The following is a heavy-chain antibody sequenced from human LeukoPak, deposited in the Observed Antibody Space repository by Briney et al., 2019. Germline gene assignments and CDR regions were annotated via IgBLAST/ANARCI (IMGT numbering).Heavy chain of an antibody. V-gene: IGHV3-21*01. J-gene: IGHJ4*02. Sequence: PGGSLRLSCAASGFTFSSYSMNWVRQAPGKGLEWVSSISSSSSYIYYADSVKGRFTISRDNAKNSLYLQTISLRAEDTAVSYCARARRVAARQYYFDYWGQGTLVTVSS. CDR2: ISSSSSYI. CDR1: GFTFSSYS. D-gene: IGHD6-6*01. CDR3: ARARRVAARQYYFDY.